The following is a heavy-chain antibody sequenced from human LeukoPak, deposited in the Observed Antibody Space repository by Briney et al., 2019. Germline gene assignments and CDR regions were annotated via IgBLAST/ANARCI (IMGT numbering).Heavy chain of an antibody. Sequence: GGSLRLSCAASGFTFSSYAMHWVRQAPGKGLEWVALISYHGDITYYADSVKGRFTLSRDNSKTTLFLQLNSVRAEDTAVYYCARDSTYYYDSGSSGPHYFDFWGQGTLVTVSS. CDR3: ARDSTYYYDSGSSGPHYFDF. D-gene: IGHD3-10*01. V-gene: IGHV3-30*01. CDR2: ISYHGDIT. J-gene: IGHJ4*02. CDR1: GFTFSSYA.